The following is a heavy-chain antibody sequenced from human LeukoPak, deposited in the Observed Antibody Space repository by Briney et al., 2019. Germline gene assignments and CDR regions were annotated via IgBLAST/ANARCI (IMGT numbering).Heavy chain of an antibody. V-gene: IGHV3-48*03. CDR1: GFTFSAYE. CDR2: IGSSGSTV. CDR3: ARDTLEYSNSPDALDI. Sequence: GGSLRLSCAASGFTFSAYEMNWVRQAPGKGLEWVSYIGSSGSTVYYADSVKGRFTISRANAKNSLYMQMESLRDEDTAIYYCARDTLEYSNSPDALDIWGQGTMVTVSS. J-gene: IGHJ3*02. D-gene: IGHD4-23*01.